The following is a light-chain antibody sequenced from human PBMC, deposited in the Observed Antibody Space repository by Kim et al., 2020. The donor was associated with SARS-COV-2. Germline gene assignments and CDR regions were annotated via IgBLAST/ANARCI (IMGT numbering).Light chain of an antibody. CDR1: QDITDY. CDR2: RAS. CDR3: QQYGGLPYT. V-gene: IGKV1-33*01. Sequence: STSVRDKGTNTCQASQDITDYLNWYQNKPGNAPKLLNYRASSLETGLPSRFSGSGSWTHFTFTISSLQPEDIATYYCQQYGGLPYTFGQGTKLEI. J-gene: IGKJ2*01.